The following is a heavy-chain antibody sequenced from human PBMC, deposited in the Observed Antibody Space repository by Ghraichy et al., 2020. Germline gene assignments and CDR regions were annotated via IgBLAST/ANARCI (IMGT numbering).Heavy chain of an antibody. J-gene: IGHJ4*02. D-gene: IGHD2-2*01. CDR1: GFTFGGYA. V-gene: IGHV3-49*03. CDR3: TRKTYCSSISCYFDS. Sequence: GGSLRLSCTASGFTFGGYAMSWFRQAPGKGLEWVGFIRSKAYGGTAEYAASVKGRFTISRDDSKSIMYLQMNSLKIDDPAVYYCTRKTYCSSISCYFDSWGQGTLVTVSS. CDR2: IRSKAYGGTA.